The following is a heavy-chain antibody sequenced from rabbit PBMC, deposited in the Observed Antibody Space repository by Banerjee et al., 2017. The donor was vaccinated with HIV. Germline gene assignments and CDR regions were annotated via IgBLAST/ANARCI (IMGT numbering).Heavy chain of an antibody. CDR3: VREVAGKFNL. D-gene: IGHD4-1*01. J-gene: IGHJ4*01. V-gene: IGHV1S40*01. Sequence: QSLEESGGDLVKPGASLTLTCTASGFSFSSNYYICWVRQAPGKGLEWIACIYAGSGGSTYYASWAKGRFTISSHNAQNTLYLQLNSLTAADTATYFCVREVAGKFNLWGQGTLVTVS. CDR2: IYAGSGGST. CDR1: GFSFSSNYY.